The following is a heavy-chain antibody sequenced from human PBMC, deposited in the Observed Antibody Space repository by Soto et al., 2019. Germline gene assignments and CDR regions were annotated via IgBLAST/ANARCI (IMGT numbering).Heavy chain of an antibody. V-gene: IGHV3-23*01. D-gene: IGHD3-10*01. CDR1: GFTFSSYA. CDR2: ISGNGGSI. J-gene: IGHJ4*02. Sequence: PGGSLRLSCAASGFTFSSYAMNWVRQAPGKGLEWVSAISGNGGSIYYADSVKGRFTISRDNSKNTLYLQMNSLRAEGTAIYYCATPSHYYGSGSYYSNDYWGQGTLVTVSS. CDR3: ATPSHYYGSGSYYSNDY.